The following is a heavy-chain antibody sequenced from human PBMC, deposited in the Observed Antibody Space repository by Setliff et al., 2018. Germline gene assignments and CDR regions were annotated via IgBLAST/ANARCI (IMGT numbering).Heavy chain of an antibody. CDR1: GASLNSGTYY. J-gene: IGHJ6*03. V-gene: IGHV4-39*01. Sequence: SETLSLTCTVSGASLNSGTYYWGWIRQPPGKGLEWIGRIYYRGDTYYNASLKGRLTISVDTAQNQFSLRLTSVTAADTAVYYCARASSGWYSAYYYYMDVWGKGTTVTVSS. CDR2: IYYRGDT. CDR3: ARASSGWYSAYYYYMDV. D-gene: IGHD6-19*01.